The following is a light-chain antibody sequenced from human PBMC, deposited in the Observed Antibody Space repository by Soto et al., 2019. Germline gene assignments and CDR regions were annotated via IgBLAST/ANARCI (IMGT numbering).Light chain of an antibody. CDR3: AAWDDSLNGRV. Sequence: QLVLTQPPSASGTPGQRVTISCSGRSSNIGSNTVNWYQQLPGTAPKLLIYSNNQRPSGVPGRFSGSKSGTSASLAISGLQSEDEADYYCAAWDDSLNGRVFGGGTKLTVL. J-gene: IGLJ3*02. CDR2: SNN. V-gene: IGLV1-44*01. CDR1: SSNIGSNT.